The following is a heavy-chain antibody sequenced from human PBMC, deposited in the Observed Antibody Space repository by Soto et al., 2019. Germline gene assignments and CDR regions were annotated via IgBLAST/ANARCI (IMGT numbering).Heavy chain of an antibody. CDR1: GFTFSIYA. CDR3: VKGEYYYDSSGYYPFDY. D-gene: IGHD3-22*01. CDR2: ISTNGGST. J-gene: IGHJ4*02. Sequence: GGSLRLSCSASGFTFSIYAMHWVRQAPGKGLEYVSSISTNGGSTHYADSVKGRFTISRDNSKNTVYLQMSSLRAEDTAVYYCVKGEYYYDSSGYYPFDYWGQGT. V-gene: IGHV3-64D*06.